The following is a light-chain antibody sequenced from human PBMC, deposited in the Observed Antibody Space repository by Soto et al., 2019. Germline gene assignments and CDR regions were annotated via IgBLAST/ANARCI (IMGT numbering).Light chain of an antibody. CDR1: SSDIGRYNY. V-gene: IGLV2-8*01. Sequence: QSALAQPPAASESPGQSVTISCTGTSSDIGRYNYISWYQQHPGKAPKLMIYEVTKRPSGVPDRFSASKSGNTASLTVSGLQAEDEADYYCASYAVSNVIFGGGTKLTVL. CDR2: EVT. J-gene: IGLJ2*01. CDR3: ASYAVSNVI.